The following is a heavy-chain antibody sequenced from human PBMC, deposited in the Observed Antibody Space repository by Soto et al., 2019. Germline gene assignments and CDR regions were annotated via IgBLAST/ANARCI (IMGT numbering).Heavy chain of an antibody. J-gene: IGHJ4*02. V-gene: IGHV4-4*02. CDR2: IFHSGST. CDR3: AKKDYSTSNEFDD. D-gene: IGHD3-16*01. CDR1: GGSISSTNW. Sequence: PSETLSLTCAVSGGSISSTNWWSWVRQPPGKGLEWIGEIFHSGSTNYNPSLKSRVTISVDKSKNQFSLKLNSVTAADTAIYYCAKKDYSTSNEFDDWGQGTLVTVSS.